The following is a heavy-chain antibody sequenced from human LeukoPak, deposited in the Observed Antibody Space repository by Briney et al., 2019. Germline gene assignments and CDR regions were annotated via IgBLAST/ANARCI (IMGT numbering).Heavy chain of an antibody. CDR1: GGSFSGYY. D-gene: IGHD1-7*01. Sequence: PSETLSLTCAVYGGSFSGYYWSWIRQPPGKGLEWIGEINHSGSTNYNPSLKSRVTISVDTSMNQFSLKLSSVTAADTAVYYCARVPLPYNWNYVKTGGSYYFDYWGQGTLVTVSS. V-gene: IGHV4-34*01. J-gene: IGHJ4*02. CDR3: ARVPLPYNWNYVKTGGSYYFDY. CDR2: INHSGST.